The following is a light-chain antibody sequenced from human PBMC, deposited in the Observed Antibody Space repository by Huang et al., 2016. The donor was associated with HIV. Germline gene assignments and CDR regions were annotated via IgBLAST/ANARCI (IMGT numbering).Light chain of an antibody. Sequence: DIVMTQSPLSLAVTPGESASISCRSSQSLLHSNGYNYLDWYLQKPGQSPQLLIYMGSNRASRVPDRFSGSGTGTDFTLKISRVEAEDVGVYYCMEALQTPLTFGPGTKVDIK. CDR1: QSLLHSNGYNY. CDR3: MEALQTPLT. V-gene: IGKV2-28*01. CDR2: MGS. J-gene: IGKJ3*01.